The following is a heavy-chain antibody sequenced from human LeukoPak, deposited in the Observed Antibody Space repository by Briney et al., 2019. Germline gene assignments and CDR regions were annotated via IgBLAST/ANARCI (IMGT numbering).Heavy chain of an antibody. V-gene: IGHV4-59*01. CDR2: IHYTGST. D-gene: IGHD6-13*01. CDR1: GGSISSYY. CDR3: ARDAKIAAAGTWGYYYYMDV. J-gene: IGHJ6*03. Sequence: SETLSLTCTVSGGSISSYYWSWIRQSPGKGLECIGYIHYTGSTNYNPSLKSRVTISVDTSKNQFSLKLSSVTAADTAVYYCARDAKIAAAGTWGYYYYMDVWGKGTTVTISS.